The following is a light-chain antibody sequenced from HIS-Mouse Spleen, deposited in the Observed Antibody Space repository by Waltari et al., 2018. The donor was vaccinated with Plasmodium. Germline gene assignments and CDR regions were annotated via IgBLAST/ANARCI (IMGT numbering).Light chain of an antibody. V-gene: IGLV2-11*01. Sequence: QSALTQPRSVSGSPGQSVTISCTGTSSDVGGYNYVSWYQQHPGKAPKLMIYDVSKRPSGGPDRVSGPKSGNTASLTISGLQAEDEADYYCCSYAGSYTYVFGTGTKVTVL. CDR3: CSYAGSYTYV. CDR1: SSDVGGYNY. CDR2: DVS. J-gene: IGLJ1*01.